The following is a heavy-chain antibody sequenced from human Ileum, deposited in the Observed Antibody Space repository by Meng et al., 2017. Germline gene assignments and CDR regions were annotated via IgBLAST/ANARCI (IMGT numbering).Heavy chain of an antibody. V-gene: IGHV3-48*03. CDR1: GFTFSSYE. CDR3: ARDTAVAGTFLYYGMDF. Sequence: GESLKISCAASGFTFSSYEMNWVRQAPGKGLEWVSHISSSGSSIHYADSVRGRFTISRDNAKNSLYLQMNSLRAEDTAVYYCARDTAVAGTFLYYGMDFWGQGTTVTVSS. J-gene: IGHJ6*02. CDR2: ISSSGSSI. D-gene: IGHD6-19*01.